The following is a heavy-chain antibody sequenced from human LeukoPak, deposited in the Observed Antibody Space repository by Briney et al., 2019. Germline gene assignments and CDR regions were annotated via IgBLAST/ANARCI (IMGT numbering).Heavy chain of an antibody. CDR2: ISSSSSTI. CDR1: GFTFSSYS. CDR3: AREVSTWDHYCSGGSCEAFDI. V-gene: IGHV3-48*04. D-gene: IGHD2-15*01. Sequence: GGSLRLSCAASGFTFSSYSMNWVRQAPGKGLEWVSYISSSSSTIYYADSVKGRFTISRDNAKNSLYLQMNSLRAEDTALYYCAREVSTWDHYCSGGSCEAFDIWGQGTMVTVSS. J-gene: IGHJ3*02.